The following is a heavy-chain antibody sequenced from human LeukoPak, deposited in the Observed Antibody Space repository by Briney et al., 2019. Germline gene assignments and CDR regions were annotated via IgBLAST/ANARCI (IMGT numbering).Heavy chain of an antibody. CDR1: GLTVSSNY. D-gene: IGHD3-10*01. Sequence: GGSLRLSCAASGLTVSSNYMSWVRQAPGKGLVWDSVIYSGDSTYYADSVKGRFTISRDNSKNTLYLQMNSLRAEDTAVYYCARAQNYFSSGRFDFWGQGTLVTVSS. CDR3: ARAQNYFSSGRFDF. V-gene: IGHV3-66*01. CDR2: IYSGDST. J-gene: IGHJ4*02.